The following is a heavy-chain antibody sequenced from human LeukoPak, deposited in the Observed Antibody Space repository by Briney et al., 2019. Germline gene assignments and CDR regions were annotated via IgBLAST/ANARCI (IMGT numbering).Heavy chain of an antibody. CDR2: ISSSGSTI. V-gene: IGHV3-11*04. D-gene: IGHD5-18*01. CDR1: GFTFSDYY. Sequence: GGSLKLSCAASGFTFSDYYMSWIRQAPGKGLEWVSYISSSGSTIYYADSVKGRFTISRDNSKNTLYLQMNSLRAEDTAVYYCARERLYSYGLDYWGQGTLVTVSS. J-gene: IGHJ4*02. CDR3: ARERLYSYGLDY.